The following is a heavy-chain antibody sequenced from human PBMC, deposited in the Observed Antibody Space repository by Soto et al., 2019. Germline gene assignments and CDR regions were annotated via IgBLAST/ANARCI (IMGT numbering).Heavy chain of an antibody. Sequence: PSETLSLTCTVSGGSISSSSYYWGWIRQPPGKGLEWIGSIHYSGSTYYNPSLKSRVTISVDTSKNQFSLKLSSVTAADTAVYYCARQGPIAAAGTGQRWNYWGQGTLVTVSS. V-gene: IGHV4-39*01. CDR2: IHYSGST. CDR1: GGSISSSSYY. J-gene: IGHJ4*02. CDR3: ARQGPIAAAGTGQRWNY. D-gene: IGHD6-13*01.